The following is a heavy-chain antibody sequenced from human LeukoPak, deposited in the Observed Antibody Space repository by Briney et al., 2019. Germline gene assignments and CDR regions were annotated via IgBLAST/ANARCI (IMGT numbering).Heavy chain of an antibody. CDR3: ARDAIAAAGTQLPYYYYYMDV. D-gene: IGHD6-13*01. Sequence: SVKVSCKASGGTFSSYAVSWVRQAPGQGLEWMGGIIPIFGTANYAQKFQGRVTITADKSTSTAYMELSSLRSEDTAVYYCARDAIAAAGTQLPYYYYYMDVWGKGTTVTISS. CDR1: GGTFSSYA. J-gene: IGHJ6*03. CDR2: IIPIFGTA. V-gene: IGHV1-69*06.